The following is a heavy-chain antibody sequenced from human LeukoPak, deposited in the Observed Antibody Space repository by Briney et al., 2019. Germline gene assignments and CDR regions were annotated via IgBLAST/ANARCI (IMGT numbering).Heavy chain of an antibody. CDR2: IYSGGDT. V-gene: IGHV3-66*01. CDR3: ARDSIFFPMDV. J-gene: IGHJ6*02. CDR1: GFTINSNY. Sequence: GGSLRLSCAASGFTINSNYLSWVRQAPGKGLEWVSVIYSGGDTYYADSVKGRFTISRDNAKNSLYLQMNSLRAEDTAVYYCARDSIFFPMDVWGQGTTVTVSS. D-gene: IGHD3-9*01.